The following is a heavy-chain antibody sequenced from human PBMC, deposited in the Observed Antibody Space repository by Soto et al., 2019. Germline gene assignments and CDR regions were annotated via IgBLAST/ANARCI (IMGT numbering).Heavy chain of an antibody. CDR3: TVVRVADSALDH. D-gene: IGHD3-10*02. CDR1: GFIFSNDG. CDR2: MSYDGSDT. Sequence: GGSLRLSCVGSGFIFSNDGMHWVRQTPGKGLEWVAFMSYDGSDTFYADSVKGRFTISRDNSKNTLFLHMSSLRAEDTAMYYCTVVRVADSALDHWGQGTLVTVSS. J-gene: IGHJ4*02. V-gene: IGHV3-30*02.